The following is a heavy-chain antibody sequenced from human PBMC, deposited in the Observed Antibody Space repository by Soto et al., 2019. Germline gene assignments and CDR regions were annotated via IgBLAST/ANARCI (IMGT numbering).Heavy chain of an antibody. J-gene: IGHJ4*02. V-gene: IGHV4-30-4*01. CDR1: GGSINNNGYF. D-gene: IGHD1-26*01. Sequence: QVQLQESGPGVVEPSQTLSLTCTVSGGSINNNGYFWSWIRQPPGSGLEWIGHIYNSGSTYSNPSLTXRXTXSXXTSTNQFSLKLRSVTAADTAVYYCARGPSGDKVDYWGQGTLVTVSS. CDR2: IYNSGST. CDR3: ARGPSGDKVDY.